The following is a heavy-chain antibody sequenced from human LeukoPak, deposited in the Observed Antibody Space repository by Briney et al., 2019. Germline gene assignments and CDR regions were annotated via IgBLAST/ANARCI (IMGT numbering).Heavy chain of an antibody. CDR1: GGSISSSSYY. V-gene: IGHV4-39*07. D-gene: IGHD2-2*01. CDR3: ARGGDCSSTSCYLYYYYYHMDV. Sequence: SETLSLTCTVSGGSISSSSYYWGWIRQPRGKGLEWIGSIYYSGSTYYNPSLKSRVTISVDTSKNQFSLKLSSVTAADTAVYYCARGGDCSSTSCYLYYYYYHMDVWGKGTTVTVSS. J-gene: IGHJ6*03. CDR2: IYYSGST.